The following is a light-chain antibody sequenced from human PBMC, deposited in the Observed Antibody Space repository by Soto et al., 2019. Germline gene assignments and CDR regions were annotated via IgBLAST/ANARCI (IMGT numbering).Light chain of an antibody. V-gene: IGKV3-20*01. CDR2: GAS. CDR1: QSVSSSY. CDR3: QQYGSSLRLFT. Sequence: EIVLTQSPGTLSLSPGERATLSCRASQSVSSSYLAWYQQKPGQAPRLLIYGASSRATGIPDRFSGSGSGTDVTLTISRLEPEDFAVYYCQQYGSSLRLFTFGPGTKVDIK. J-gene: IGKJ3*01.